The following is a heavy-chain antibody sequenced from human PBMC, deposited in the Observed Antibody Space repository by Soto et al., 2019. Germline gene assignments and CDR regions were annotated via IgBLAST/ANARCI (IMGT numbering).Heavy chain of an antibody. CDR2: INHRGST. CDR3: ARGVQVTVNSYYYYMDV. CDR1: GGSFSGYY. D-gene: IGHD4-17*01. Sequence: QVQLQQWGAGLLKPSETLSLTCAVYGGSFSGYYWSWIRQPPGKGQEWIGEINHRGSTDYNTSLMSRVTISVDTSKNQFSLKLSSVTAADTAVYYCARGVQVTVNSYYYYMDVWGKGTTVTVSS. V-gene: IGHV4-34*01. J-gene: IGHJ6*03.